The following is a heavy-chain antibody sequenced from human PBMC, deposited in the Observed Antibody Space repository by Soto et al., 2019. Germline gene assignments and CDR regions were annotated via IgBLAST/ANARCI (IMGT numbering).Heavy chain of an antibody. CDR1: GFTFSSYG. CDR3: AREYSSSSLDYYYGMDV. D-gene: IGHD6-6*01. J-gene: IGHJ6*02. Sequence: PGGSLRLSCAASGFTFSSYGMHWVRQAPSKGLEWVAVIWYDGSNKYYADSVKGRFTISRDNSKNTLYLQMNSLRAEDTAVYYCAREYSSSSLDYYYGMDVWGQGTTVTVSS. CDR2: IWYDGSNK. V-gene: IGHV3-33*01.